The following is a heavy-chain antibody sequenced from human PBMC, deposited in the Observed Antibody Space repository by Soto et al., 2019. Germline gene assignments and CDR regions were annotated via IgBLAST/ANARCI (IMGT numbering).Heavy chain of an antibody. V-gene: IGHV4-39*01. CDR2: IYYSGKT. CDR3: ARHRAGMYHTFVF. Sequence: SETLSLTCTVSGDSITSNSYFWGWIRQPPGKGLEWFGSIYYSGKTYYNPSLKSRVTISVDTSKNQFSLTLSSVTAADTAVYYCARHRAGMYHTFVFWGQGTLVTVSS. J-gene: IGHJ4*02. D-gene: IGHD6-13*01. CDR1: GDSITSNSYF.